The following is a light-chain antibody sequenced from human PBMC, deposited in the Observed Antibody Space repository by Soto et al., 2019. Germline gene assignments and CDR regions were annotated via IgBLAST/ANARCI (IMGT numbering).Light chain of an antibody. CDR3: QLYGTSPPGYT. Sequence: EIVLTQSPGTLSLSPGERATLSCRASQSVSSNYLAWYQQRPGQAPRLLIFGASNRATGSPDRFSGSGSGTDFTLTISRLEPEDFAVYCCQLYGTSPPGYTFGQGTRLEIK. CDR1: QSVSSNY. V-gene: IGKV3-20*01. J-gene: IGKJ2*01. CDR2: GAS.